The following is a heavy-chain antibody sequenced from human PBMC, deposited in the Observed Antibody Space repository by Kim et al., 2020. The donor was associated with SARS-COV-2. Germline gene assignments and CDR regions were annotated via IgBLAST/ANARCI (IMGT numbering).Heavy chain of an antibody. J-gene: IGHJ4*02. V-gene: IGHV3-48*03. CDR2: ISSSGSTI. Sequence: GGSLRLSCAASGFTFSSYEMNWVRQAPGKGLEWVSYISSSGSTIYYADSVKGRFTISRDNAKNSLYLQMNSLRAEDTAVYYCARCFSTNGAFDYWGQGTLVTVSS. CDR1: GFTFSSYE. CDR3: ARCFSTNGAFDY. D-gene: IGHD2-8*01.